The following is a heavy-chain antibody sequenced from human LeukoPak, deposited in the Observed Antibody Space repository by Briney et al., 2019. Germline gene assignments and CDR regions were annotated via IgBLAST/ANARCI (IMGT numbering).Heavy chain of an antibody. CDR2: IYYSGST. J-gene: IGHJ4*02. CDR1: GGSISSGGYY. CDR3: ARGFGKNYYDSSGYYGFDY. Sequence: SETLSLTCTVSGGSISSGGYYWSWIRQHPGKGLEWIGYIYYSGSTYYNPSLKSRVTISVDTSKNQFSLKLSSVTAADTAVYHCARGFGKNYYDSSGYYGFDYWGQGTLVTVSS. D-gene: IGHD3-22*01. V-gene: IGHV4-31*03.